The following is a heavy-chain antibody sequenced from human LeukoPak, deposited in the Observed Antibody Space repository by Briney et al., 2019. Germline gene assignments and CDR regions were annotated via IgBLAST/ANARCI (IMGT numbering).Heavy chain of an antibody. Sequence: GGSLRLSCAASGFTFRNYGMSWVRQAPEKGLEWVSGISGSGGTTYYADSVKGRFTISRDNSKNRLYLQMHSLRVEDTAVYYCARTGGLTVTTPGDYWGQGTLVTVSS. CDR1: GFTFRNYG. CDR2: ISGSGGTT. D-gene: IGHD4-17*01. J-gene: IGHJ4*02. V-gene: IGHV3-23*01. CDR3: ARTGGLTVTTPGDY.